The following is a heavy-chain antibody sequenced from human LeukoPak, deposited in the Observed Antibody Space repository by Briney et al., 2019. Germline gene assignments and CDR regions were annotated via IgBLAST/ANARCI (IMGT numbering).Heavy chain of an antibody. V-gene: IGHV4-59*01. J-gene: IGHJ4*02. CDR2: IYYTGST. D-gene: IGHD7-27*01. CDR3: ASRKLGNDY. CDR1: GGSFSTYY. Sequence: SETLSLTCTVSGGSFSTYYWSWIRQSPGKGLEWIGYIYYTGSTTYNPSLKSRVTISADTSKNQFSLKLSSVTAADTAVYYCASRKLGNDYWGQGTLVTVSS.